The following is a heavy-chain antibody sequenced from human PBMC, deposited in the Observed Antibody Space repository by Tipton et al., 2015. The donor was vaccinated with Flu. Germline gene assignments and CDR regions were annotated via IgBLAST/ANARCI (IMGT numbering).Heavy chain of an antibody. CDR2: SRDKARSYTT. D-gene: IGHD3-10*01. V-gene: IGHV3-72*01. J-gene: IGHJ6*03. Sequence: LSLTCTVSGGSISSYYWSWVRQAPGKGLEWVGRSRDKARSYTTEYAASVKGRFTISRDDSKNSLYLQMNSLKTEDTAVYYCTMSVTLLRGVYYMDVWGKGTTVTVSS. CDR1: GGSISSYY. CDR3: TMSVTLLRGVYYMDV.